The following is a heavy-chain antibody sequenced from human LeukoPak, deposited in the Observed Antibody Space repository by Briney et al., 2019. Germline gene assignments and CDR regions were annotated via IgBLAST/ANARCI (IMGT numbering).Heavy chain of an antibody. CDR3: ARGRWELFPHYYYYMDV. D-gene: IGHD1-26*01. CDR1: GYTFTSYT. Sequence: ASVKVSCKASGYTFTSYTMHWVRQAPGQRLEWMGWINTGNGNTKYSQEFQGRVTITRDTSASTAYMELSSLRSEDMAVYYCARGRWELFPHYYYYMDVWGKGTTVTVSS. V-gene: IGHV1-3*03. J-gene: IGHJ6*03. CDR2: INTGNGNT.